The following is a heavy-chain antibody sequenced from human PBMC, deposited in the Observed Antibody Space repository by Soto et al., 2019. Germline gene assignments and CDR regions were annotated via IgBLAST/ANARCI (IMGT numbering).Heavy chain of an antibody. CDR3: ARDPGTTGRALDY. J-gene: IGHJ4*02. CDR1: GGTFSSYT. D-gene: IGHD1-7*01. Sequence: GASVKVSCKASGGTFSSYTISWVRQAPGQGLEWMGRIIPILGIANYAQKFQGRVTITADKSTSTAYMELSSLRSEDTAVYYCARDPGTTGRALDYWGQGTLVNVSS. V-gene: IGHV1-69*04. CDR2: IIPILGIA.